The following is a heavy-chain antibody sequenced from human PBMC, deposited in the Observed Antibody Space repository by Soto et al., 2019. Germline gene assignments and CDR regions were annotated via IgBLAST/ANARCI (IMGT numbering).Heavy chain of an antibody. Sequence: ASVKVCCKASGYTFTKFHIHWVRQAPGQGLEWMGRIDPNSGNTGYAQKFQGRVTMTSNTSISTAYMELSSLRSEDTAVYYCARAPELLFYYYMDVWGKGTTVTVSS. CDR1: GYTFTKFH. V-gene: IGHV1-8*01. CDR2: IDPNSGNT. CDR3: ARAPELLFYYYMDV. D-gene: IGHD1-7*01. J-gene: IGHJ6*03.